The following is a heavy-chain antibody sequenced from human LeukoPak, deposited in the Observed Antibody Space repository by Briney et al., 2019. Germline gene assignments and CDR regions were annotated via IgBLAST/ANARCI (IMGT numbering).Heavy chain of an antibody. V-gene: IGHV4-38-2*01. Sequence: PSETLSLTCAVYGGSFSGYYWGWIRQPPGKGLEWIGSIYHSGSTYYNPSLMSRVTISVDTSKNQFSLKLSSVTAADTAVYYCASIPGYSSSWSNYYYYYYMDVWGKGTTVTVSS. D-gene: IGHD6-13*01. CDR2: IYHSGST. CDR1: GGSFSGYY. J-gene: IGHJ6*03. CDR3: ASIPGYSSSWSNYYYYYYMDV.